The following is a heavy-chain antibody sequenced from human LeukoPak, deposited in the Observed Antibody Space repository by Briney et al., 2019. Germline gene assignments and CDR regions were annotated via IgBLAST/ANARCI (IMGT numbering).Heavy chain of an antibody. V-gene: IGHV1-8*01. D-gene: IGHD3-22*01. CDR3: ASLLVDSSGYYN. Sequence: ASVKVSCKASGYTFTSYDINWVRQATGQGLEWMGWMNPNSGNTGYAQKFQGRVTMTRNTSISTAYMELSSLRSEDTDVYYCASLLVDSSGYYNWGQGTLVTVSS. J-gene: IGHJ4*02. CDR2: MNPNSGNT. CDR1: GYTFTSYD.